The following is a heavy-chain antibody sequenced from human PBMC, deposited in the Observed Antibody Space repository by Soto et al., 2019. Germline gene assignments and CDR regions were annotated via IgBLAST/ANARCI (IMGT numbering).Heavy chain of an antibody. D-gene: IGHD1-26*01. Sequence: ASVKVSCKASGGTFSSYAISWVRQAPGQGLEWMGGIIPIFGTANYAQKFQGRVTITADESTSTAYMELSSLRSEDTAVYYCARDERYEWEPMSNYYYYGMDVWGQGTTVTVSS. CDR1: GGTFSSYA. V-gene: IGHV1-69*13. CDR2: IIPIFGTA. CDR3: ARDERYEWEPMSNYYYYGMDV. J-gene: IGHJ6*02.